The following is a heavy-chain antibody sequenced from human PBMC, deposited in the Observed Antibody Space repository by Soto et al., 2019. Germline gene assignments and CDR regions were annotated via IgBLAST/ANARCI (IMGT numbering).Heavy chain of an antibody. V-gene: IGHV1-2*02. CDR1: EYSFTGHY. Sequence: QVQLIQSGAEVKKPGASVTVSCKASEYSFTGHYLHWVRQAPGQGLEWMGWIDPKSGDTKYAPKFQDRVTMTRDTSISRAYMYLSSLRYDDTAVYYCARDYDKSGYDYFDPWGQGTLVTVSS. CDR3: ARDYDKSGYDYFDP. J-gene: IGHJ5*02. D-gene: IGHD3-22*01. CDR2: IDPKSGDT.